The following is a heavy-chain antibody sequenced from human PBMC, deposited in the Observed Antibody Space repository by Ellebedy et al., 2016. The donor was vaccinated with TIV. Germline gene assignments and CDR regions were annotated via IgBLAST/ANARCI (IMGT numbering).Heavy chain of an antibody. Sequence: GESLKISXVASGFTLSSHSMNWVRQFPGKGLECVSFINSDGTATHYADSVNGRFAISRDNSKATLFLHMNNLRAEDTAVYFCARGEGWIDNWGQGTLVTVSS. J-gene: IGHJ4*02. CDR1: GFTLSSHS. V-gene: IGHV3-48*01. D-gene: IGHD5-24*01. CDR2: INSDGTAT. CDR3: ARGEGWIDN.